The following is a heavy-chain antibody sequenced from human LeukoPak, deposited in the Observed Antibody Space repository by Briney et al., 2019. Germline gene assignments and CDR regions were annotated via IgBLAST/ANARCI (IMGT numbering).Heavy chain of an antibody. CDR2: IYYSGTT. D-gene: IGHD6-19*01. CDR3: ARVMKVAGALDY. CDR1: GVSISSYY. J-gene: IGHJ4*02. Sequence: PSETLSLTCTVSGVSISSYYWSWIRQPPGKGLEWIGYIYYSGTTNYNPSLKSRVTISVDTSKNQFSLNLSSVTAADTAVYYCARVMKVAGALDYWGQGTLVIVSS. V-gene: IGHV4-59*01.